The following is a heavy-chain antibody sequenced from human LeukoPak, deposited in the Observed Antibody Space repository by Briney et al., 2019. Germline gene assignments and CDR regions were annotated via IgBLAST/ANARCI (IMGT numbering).Heavy chain of an antibody. D-gene: IGHD3-10*01. V-gene: IGHV4-34*01. Sequence: SETLSLTCAVYGGSFSGYYWSWIRQPPGKGLEWIGEINHSGSTNYNPSLKRRVTISVDTSKNQFSLKLSSVTAADTAVYYCARGRHNYYGSGSYYSNWFDPWGQGTLVTVSS. CDR1: GGSFSGYY. J-gene: IGHJ5*02. CDR3: ARGRHNYYGSGSYYSNWFDP. CDR2: INHSGST.